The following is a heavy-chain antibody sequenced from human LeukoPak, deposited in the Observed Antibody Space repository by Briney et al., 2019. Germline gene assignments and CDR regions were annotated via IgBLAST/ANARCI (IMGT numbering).Heavy chain of an antibody. D-gene: IGHD3-10*01. CDR3: AKGGGFGESHFDY. Sequence: GGSLRLSCAASGFTFSSYAMSWVRQAPGRGLEWVSALSSSGTSTYYADSVKGRFTISRDNSKNTLYLQTNSLRAEDTAVYYCAKGGGFGESHFDYWGQGTLVTVSS. CDR2: LSSSGTST. CDR1: GFTFSSYA. J-gene: IGHJ4*02. V-gene: IGHV3-23*01.